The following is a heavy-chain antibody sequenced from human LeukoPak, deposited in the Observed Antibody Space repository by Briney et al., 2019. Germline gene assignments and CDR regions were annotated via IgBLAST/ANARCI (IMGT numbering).Heavy chain of an antibody. CDR2: INHSGTT. Sequence: SETLSLTCAAYGGXFSGYYCSWIRQPPGKGLEWIGEINHSGTTNYNPSLKSRVTISVDTSKNQFSLKLTSVTAADTAVYYCARGPQSRFDYWGQGTLVTVSS. CDR1: GGXFSGYY. CDR3: ARGPQSRFDY. V-gene: IGHV4-34*01. J-gene: IGHJ4*02.